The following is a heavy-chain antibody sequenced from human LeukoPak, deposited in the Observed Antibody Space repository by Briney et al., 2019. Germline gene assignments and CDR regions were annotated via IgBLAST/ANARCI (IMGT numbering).Heavy chain of an antibody. V-gene: IGHV1-69*13. CDR1: GYTFTGYY. CDR2: IIPIFGTA. D-gene: IGHD6-19*01. CDR3: ARALGPHSSGWYGY. Sequence: SVKVSCKASGYTFTGYYMHWVRQAPGQGLEWMGGIIPIFGTANYAQKFQGRVTITADESTSTAYMELSSLRSEDTAAYYCARALGPHSSGWYGYWGQGTLVTVSS. J-gene: IGHJ4*02.